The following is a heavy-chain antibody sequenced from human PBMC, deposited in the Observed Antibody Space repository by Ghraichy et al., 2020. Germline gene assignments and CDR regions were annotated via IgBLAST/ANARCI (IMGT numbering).Heavy chain of an antibody. CDR3: STSSLGRNYYYAMDV. Sequence: SCAASGFTFSDYYMTWIRQAPGRGLEWVSYISSRGHTILYADSVRGRFTISRDNAKNSLYLQMNSLRAEDTAIYYCSTSSLGRNYYYAMDVWGQGTTVTVSS. CDR2: ISSRGHTI. D-gene: IGHD6-6*01. J-gene: IGHJ6*02. V-gene: IGHV3-11*01. CDR1: GFTFSDYY.